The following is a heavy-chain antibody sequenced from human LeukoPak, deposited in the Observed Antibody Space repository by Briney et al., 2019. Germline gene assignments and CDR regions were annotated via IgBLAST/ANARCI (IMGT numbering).Heavy chain of an antibody. CDR2: MNPNSGNT. J-gene: IGHJ4*02. CDR1: GYTFTNDD. D-gene: IGHD3-9*01. V-gene: IGHV1-8*01. CDR3: ARSASGTGYTA. Sequence: ASVKVSCKASGYTFTNDDISWVRQATGQGLEWIGKMNPNSGNTGYAQKFQGRVTMTRSTSVSTVHMELNSLTSEDTAVYFCARSASGTGYTAWGQGTPVTVSS.